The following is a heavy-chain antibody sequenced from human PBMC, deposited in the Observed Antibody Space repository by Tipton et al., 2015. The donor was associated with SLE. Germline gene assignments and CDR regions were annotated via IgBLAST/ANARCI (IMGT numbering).Heavy chain of an antibody. CDR3: ARLGGDGQYYLDH. CDR1: GFTFSDYS. CDR2: ICPRSTYI. J-gene: IGHJ4*02. V-gene: IGHV3-21*03. D-gene: IGHD2-21*01. Sequence: SLRLSCAASGFTFSDYSMNWVRQAPGEGLEWVSSICPRSTYIYYADSVKGRFPISRDNAKNSLYLQLKSLRAEDTAVYYCARLGGDGQYYLDHWGQGTLVTVSS.